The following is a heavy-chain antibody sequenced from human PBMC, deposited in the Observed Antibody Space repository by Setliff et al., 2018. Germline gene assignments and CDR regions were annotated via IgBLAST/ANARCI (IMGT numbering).Heavy chain of an antibody. CDR3: ARWRVRDSGYYPRLSYMDV. CDR1: GGFISSYY. CDR2: IDTSGST. Sequence: SETLSLTCSVSGGFISSYYWSWIRQPPGRGLEWIGYIDTSGSTDYNPSLKSRVTISVDTSKNQFSLKLSSVTAADTAVYYCARWRVRDSGYYPRLSYMDVWGKGTTVTVSS. J-gene: IGHJ6*03. D-gene: IGHD3-22*01. V-gene: IGHV4-4*08.